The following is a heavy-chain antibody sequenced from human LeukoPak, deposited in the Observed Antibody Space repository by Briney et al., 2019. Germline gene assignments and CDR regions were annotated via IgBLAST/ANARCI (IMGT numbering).Heavy chain of an antibody. V-gene: IGHV3-7*02. CDR3: ASIVVVPAAMDSYYGMDV. CDR2: IKQDGSEK. D-gene: IGHD2-2*01. Sequence: PGGSLRLSCAASGFTFSSYWMSWVRQAPGKGLEWVANIKQDGSEKYYVDSVKGRFTISSDNAKNSLYLQMNSLRAEDTAVYYCASIVVVPAAMDSYYGMDVWGQGTTVTVSS. J-gene: IGHJ6*02. CDR1: GFTFSSYW.